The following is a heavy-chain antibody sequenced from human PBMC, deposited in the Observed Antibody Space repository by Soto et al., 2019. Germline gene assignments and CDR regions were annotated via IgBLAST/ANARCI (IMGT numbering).Heavy chain of an antibody. D-gene: IGHD5-12*01. J-gene: IGHJ6*03. Sequence: GGSLRLSCSASVFPFSSYCMHWVRPATGKGLVWVSRINSDGSSTSYADSVKGRFTISRDNAKNTLYLQMNSLRAEDTAVYYCARVYSGYDFKHYYYMDVCGKGTTVTVSS. CDR3: ARVYSGYDFKHYYYMDV. CDR2: INSDGSST. CDR1: VFPFSSYC. V-gene: IGHV3-74*01.